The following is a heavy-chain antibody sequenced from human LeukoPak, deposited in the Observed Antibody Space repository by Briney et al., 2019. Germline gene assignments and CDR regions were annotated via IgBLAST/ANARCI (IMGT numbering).Heavy chain of an antibody. V-gene: IGHV4-61*01. J-gene: IGHJ4*02. Sequence: SETLSLTCTVSGGSVSSGSYYWSWIRQPPGKGLEWIGYIYYSGSTNYNPSLKSRVTISVDTSKNQFSLKLSSVTAADTAVYYCARVPCSGGSCPGPFDYWGRGTLVTVSS. CDR3: ARVPCSGGSCPGPFDY. CDR1: GGSVSSGSYY. D-gene: IGHD2-15*01. CDR2: IYYSGST.